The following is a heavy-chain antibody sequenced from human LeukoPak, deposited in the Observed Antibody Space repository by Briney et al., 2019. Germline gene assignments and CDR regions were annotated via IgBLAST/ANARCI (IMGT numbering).Heavy chain of an antibody. V-gene: IGHV4-59*08. Sequence: GSLRLSCAASGFTFSIYAMSWFRQPPGKGLEFIGYVYYDGTTTYNPSLESRVTISVDTSKNQFSLKLRSVTAADTAFYYCARRPGGIGNWFEPWGQGTLVTVSS. J-gene: IGHJ5*02. CDR1: GFTFSIYA. CDR3: ARRPGGIGNWFEP. CDR2: VYYDGTT. D-gene: IGHD2-15*01.